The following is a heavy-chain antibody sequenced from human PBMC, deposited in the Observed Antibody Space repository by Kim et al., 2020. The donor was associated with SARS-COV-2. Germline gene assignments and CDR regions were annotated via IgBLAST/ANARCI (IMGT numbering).Heavy chain of an antibody. CDR3: KALVVVTAIIDY. J-gene: IGHJ4*02. V-gene: IGHV4-39*01. Sequence: YYNPSLKSQVTITVDTSKNQFSLKLSSVTAADTAVYYCKALVVVTAIIDYWGQGSLVTVSS. D-gene: IGHD2-21*02.